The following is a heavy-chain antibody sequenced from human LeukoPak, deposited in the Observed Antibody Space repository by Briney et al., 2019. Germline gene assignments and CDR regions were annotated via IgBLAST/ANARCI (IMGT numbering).Heavy chain of an antibody. CDR2: IFYTGST. Sequence: SETLSLTCTVSGGSISSYYWGWIRQPPGKGLEWIGYIFYTGSTNYNPSLKSRVTISVLTSKNRFSLKLSSVTAADTAVYYCARGYDFWSGNDYWGQGTLVTVSS. V-gene: IGHV4-59*12. CDR3: ARGYDFWSGNDY. J-gene: IGHJ4*02. D-gene: IGHD3-3*01. CDR1: GGSISSYY.